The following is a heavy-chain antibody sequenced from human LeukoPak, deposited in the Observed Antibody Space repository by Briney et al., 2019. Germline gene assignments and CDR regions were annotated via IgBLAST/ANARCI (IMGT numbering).Heavy chain of an antibody. CDR3: ARVRSSSADNWFDP. J-gene: IGHJ5*02. V-gene: IGHV3-20*04. Sequence: GGSLRLSCAASGFTFSDYYMSWIRQAPGKGLEWVSGINWNGGSTGYADSVKGRFTISRDNAKNSLYLQMNSLRAEDTALYYCARVRSSSADNWFDPWGQGTLVTVSS. D-gene: IGHD6-6*01. CDR1: GFTFSDYY. CDR2: INWNGGST.